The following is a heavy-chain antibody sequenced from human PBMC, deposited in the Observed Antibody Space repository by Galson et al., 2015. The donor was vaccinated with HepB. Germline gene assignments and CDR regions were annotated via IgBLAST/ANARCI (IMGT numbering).Heavy chain of an antibody. Sequence: CAISGDSVSRDTAAWNWIRQSPSRGFEWLGRTYYRSVWFDDYAEFVKNRIVITADASRNQFSLELRSVTPEDTALYFCARDQSGHMNSQRRDGFDLWGQGTFVTVSS. CDR3: ARDQSGHMNSQRRDGFDL. CDR2: TYYRSVWFD. J-gene: IGHJ3*01. V-gene: IGHV6-1*01. D-gene: IGHD2/OR15-2a*01. CDR1: GDSVSRDTAA.